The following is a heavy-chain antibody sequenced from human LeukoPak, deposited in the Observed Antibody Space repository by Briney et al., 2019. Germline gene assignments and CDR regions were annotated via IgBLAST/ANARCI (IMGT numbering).Heavy chain of an antibody. V-gene: IGHV3-30-3*01. CDR1: GFTFGEYA. J-gene: IGHJ4*02. CDR3: ARVFLERLTSGYFDN. CDR2: ISYDGRQK. D-gene: IGHD3-3*01. Sequence: GRSLRLSCAASGFTFGEYAMHWVRQAPGKGLEWVAVISYDGRQKFYGDSVKGRFTISRDNPKNTVYLQMNSLRNDDTAVYYCARVFLERLTSGYFDNWGQGNLVTVSP.